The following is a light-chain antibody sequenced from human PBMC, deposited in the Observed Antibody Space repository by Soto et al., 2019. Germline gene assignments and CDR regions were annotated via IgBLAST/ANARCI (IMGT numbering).Light chain of an antibody. CDR2: EVS. CDR3: SSYAGSNTPYV. V-gene: IGLV2-8*01. CDR1: SSDVGGYNY. Sequence: QSALTQPPSASGSPGQSVTISCTGTSSDVGGYNYVSWYQQHPGKAPKLMIYEVSKRPSGVPDRFSGSKSGNTASLTVSGLQADDEADYYCSSYAGSNTPYVFGTGTKVTDL. J-gene: IGLJ1*01.